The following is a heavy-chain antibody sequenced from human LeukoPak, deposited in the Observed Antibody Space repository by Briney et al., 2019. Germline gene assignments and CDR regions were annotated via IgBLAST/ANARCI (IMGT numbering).Heavy chain of an antibody. CDR3: ARANCGGDCYSDGYYFDY. D-gene: IGHD2-21*01. CDR1: GFTFSSYA. V-gene: IGHV3-64*01. J-gene: IGHJ4*02. CDR2: ISSNGGSK. Sequence: GGSLRLSCAASGFTFSSYAMHWVRQAPGKGLEYVSAISSNGGSKYYANSLKGRFTISRDNSKNTLYLQMASLRDEDMAVYYCARANCGGDCYSDGYYFDYWGQGTLVTVSS.